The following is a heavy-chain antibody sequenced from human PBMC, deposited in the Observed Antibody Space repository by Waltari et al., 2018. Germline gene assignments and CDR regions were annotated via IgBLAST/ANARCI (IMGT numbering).Heavy chain of an antibody. J-gene: IGHJ6*02. CDR1: GYAFTSYY. CDR2: LQRNSGGT. D-gene: IGHD2-15*01. Sequence: QVQLVQAEAEVRKPGASVKVSCKASGYAFTSYYINWVRQAPGQGLEWVGALQRNSGGTKLAKKAQGWGTRTRDTSISIDYRELSRLRSDDTVVYYCVRDKGGAANYYYYYGMDVGGQGTTVTV. V-gene: IGHV1-2*01. CDR3: VRDKGGAANYYYYYGMDV.